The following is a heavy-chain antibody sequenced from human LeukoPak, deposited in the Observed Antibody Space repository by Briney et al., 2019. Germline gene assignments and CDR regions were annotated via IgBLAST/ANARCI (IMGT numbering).Heavy chain of an antibody. Sequence: SETLSLTCTVSGVSISSYYWSWIRQPAGKGLEWIGRIYTSGSTNYNPSLKSRVTISVDTSKNQFSLKLSSVTAADTAVYYCARVLSYYATFDYWGQGTLVTVSS. D-gene: IGHD3-10*01. J-gene: IGHJ4*02. CDR1: GVSISSYY. CDR2: IYTSGST. V-gene: IGHV4-4*07. CDR3: ARVLSYYATFDY.